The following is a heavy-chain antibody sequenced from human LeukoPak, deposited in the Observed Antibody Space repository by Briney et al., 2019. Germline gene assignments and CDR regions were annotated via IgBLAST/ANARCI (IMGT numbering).Heavy chain of an antibody. V-gene: IGHV1-18*04. D-gene: IGHD2-8*01. CDR3: ARVYVRRPSMGAFDI. J-gene: IGHJ3*02. CDR2: ISAYNGNT. Sequence: ASVKVSCKASGYTFTSYYMHWVRQAPGQGLEWMGWISAYNGNTNYAQKLQGRVTMTTDTSTSTAYMELRSLRSDDTAVYYCARVYVRRPSMGAFDIWGQGTMVTVSS. CDR1: GYTFTSYY.